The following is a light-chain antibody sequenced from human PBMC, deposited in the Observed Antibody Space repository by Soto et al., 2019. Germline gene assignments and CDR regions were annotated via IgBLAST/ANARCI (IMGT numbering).Light chain of an antibody. Sequence: QSALTQPASVSGSPGQSITISCTGTSSDVGGHNYVSWYQQHPGKAPKLMIYEVNKRPSEVSNRFSGSKSGNTASLTISGLRPEDQADYYCNSSTSRYTFVLGTGTKVTVL. V-gene: IGLV2-14*01. J-gene: IGLJ1*01. CDR1: SSDVGGHNY. CDR3: NSSTSRYTFV. CDR2: EVN.